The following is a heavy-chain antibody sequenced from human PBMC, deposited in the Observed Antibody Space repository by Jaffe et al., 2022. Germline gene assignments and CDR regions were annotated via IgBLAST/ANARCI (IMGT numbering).Heavy chain of an antibody. CDR3: ARAGDTHSAIEYYFDY. V-gene: IGHV4-59*01. Sequence: QVQLQESGPGLVKPSETLSLTCTVSGGSISSYYWSWIRQPPGKGLEWIGYIYYSGSTNYNPSLKSRVTISVDTSKNQFSLKLSSVTAADTAVYYCARAGDTHSAIEYYFDYWGQGTLVTVSS. J-gene: IGHJ4*02. D-gene: IGHD7-27*01. CDR1: GGSISSYY. CDR2: IYYSGST.